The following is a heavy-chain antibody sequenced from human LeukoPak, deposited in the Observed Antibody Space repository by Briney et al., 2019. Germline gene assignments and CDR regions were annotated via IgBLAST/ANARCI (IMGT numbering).Heavy chain of an antibody. Sequence: SETLSLTCTVSGGSISSYYWSWIRQPPGKGLEWIGYIYYSGSTNYNPFLKSRVTISVDTSKNQFSLKLSSVTAADTAVYYCARGRLDSGSYFFDAFDIWGQGTMVTVSS. J-gene: IGHJ3*02. CDR3: ARGRLDSGSYFFDAFDI. CDR2: IYYSGST. D-gene: IGHD1-26*01. V-gene: IGHV4-59*01. CDR1: GGSISSYY.